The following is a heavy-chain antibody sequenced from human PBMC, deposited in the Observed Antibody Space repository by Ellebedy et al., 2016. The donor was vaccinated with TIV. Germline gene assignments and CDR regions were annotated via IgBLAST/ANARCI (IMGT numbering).Heavy chain of an antibody. CDR3: AGGISVAGTSLGF. D-gene: IGHD6-19*01. CDR1: GYTFTGYY. V-gene: IGHV1-2*02. CDR2: IHPNSGGT. Sequence: ASVKVSCKASGYTFTGYYMHWVRQAPGQGLEWMGWIHPNSGGTNYAQKFQGRVTMTRDTSISTAYMELSRLRSDDTAVYYCAGGISVAGTSLGFWGQGTLVTVSS. J-gene: IGHJ4*02.